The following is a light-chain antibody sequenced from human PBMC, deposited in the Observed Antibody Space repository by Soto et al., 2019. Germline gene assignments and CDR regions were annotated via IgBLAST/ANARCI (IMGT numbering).Light chain of an antibody. V-gene: IGKV3-15*01. Sequence: EIGMTQSPATLSVSPGERATLSCRASQSGSSNLASYPQKPGHAPRLLIYGPSSRATGIPATFSGSGSGTVFTLAISGLESEDFAVYFWWQYNNWPSVYLFCQGAKLHIK. J-gene: IGKJ2*01. CDR3: WQYNNWPSVYL. CDR2: GPS. CDR1: QSGSSN.